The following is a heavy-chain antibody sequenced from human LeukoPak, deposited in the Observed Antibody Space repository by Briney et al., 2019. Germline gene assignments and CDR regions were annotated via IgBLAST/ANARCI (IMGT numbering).Heavy chain of an antibody. CDR2: ISSSSSTI. D-gene: IGHD3-22*01. Sequence: GSLRLSCAASGFTFSSYSMNWVRQAPGKGLEWVSYISSSSSTIYYADSVEGRFTISRDNAKNSLYLQMNSLRAEDTAVYYCARVVVADYYYMDVWGKGTTVTVSS. V-gene: IGHV3-48*04. CDR1: GFTFSSYS. J-gene: IGHJ6*03. CDR3: ARVVVADYYYMDV.